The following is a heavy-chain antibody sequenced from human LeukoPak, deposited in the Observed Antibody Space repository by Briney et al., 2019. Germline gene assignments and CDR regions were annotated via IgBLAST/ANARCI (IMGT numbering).Heavy chain of an antibody. V-gene: IGHV3-53*01. CDR3: ANKPAGFDP. CDR1: GFTVSNNY. J-gene: IGHJ5*02. D-gene: IGHD1-14*01. Sequence: GGSLRLSCAASGFTVSNNYINWVRQAPGKGLEWVSLIYSGGSTYYADSVKGRFTISRDNSKNTLYLQMNSLRAEDTAVYYCANKPAGFDPWGQGTVVTVSS. CDR2: IYSGGST.